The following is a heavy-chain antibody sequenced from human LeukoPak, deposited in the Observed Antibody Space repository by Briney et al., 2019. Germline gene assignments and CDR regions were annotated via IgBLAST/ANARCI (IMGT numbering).Heavy chain of an antibody. CDR3: ARGGGSSGFDY. J-gene: IGHJ4*02. CDR1: GYTFTGYY. V-gene: IGHV1-2*02. CDR2: INPNSGGT. D-gene: IGHD6-6*01. Sequence: ASVKVFCKASGYTFTGYYIHWVRQAPGQGLGWMGWINPNSGGTNYAQKFQGRVTMTRDTSISTAYMELSRPRSDDTAVYYCARGGGSSGFDYWGQGTLVTVSS.